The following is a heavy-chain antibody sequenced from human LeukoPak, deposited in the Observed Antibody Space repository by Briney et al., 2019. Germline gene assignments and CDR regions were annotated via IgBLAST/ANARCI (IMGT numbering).Heavy chain of an antibody. V-gene: IGHV4-59*01. CDR3: ATSYSSGWYPGNFDY. CDR1: GGSISSYY. CDR2: IYYSGST. D-gene: IGHD6-19*01. Sequence: SETLSLTCTVSGGSISSYYWSWIRQPPGKGLEWIGYIYYSGSTNYNPSLKSRVTISVDTSKNQFSLKLSSVTAADTAVYYCATSYSSGWYPGNFDYWAREPWSPSPQ. J-gene: IGHJ4*02.